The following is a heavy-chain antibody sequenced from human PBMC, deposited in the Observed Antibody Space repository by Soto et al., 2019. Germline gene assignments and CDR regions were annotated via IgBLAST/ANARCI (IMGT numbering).Heavy chain of an antibody. CDR3: ARVSNRRNDVPDY. J-gene: IGHJ4*02. Sequence: SETLSLTCTVSGGSISSGGYYWSWIRQHPGKGLERIGYIYYSGSTYYNPSLKSRVTISVDTSKNQFSLKLSSVTAADTAVYYCARVSNRRNDVPDYWGQGTLVTVSS. V-gene: IGHV4-31*03. CDR1: GGSISSGGYY. D-gene: IGHD1-1*01. CDR2: IYYSGST.